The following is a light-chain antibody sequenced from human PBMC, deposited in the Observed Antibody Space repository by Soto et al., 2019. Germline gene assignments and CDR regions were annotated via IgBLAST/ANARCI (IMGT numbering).Light chain of an antibody. CDR3: CSYAGSSTSSV. CDR1: SSDVGSYNL. J-gene: IGLJ1*01. Sequence: QSVLTQPASVSGSPGQSITISCTGTSSDVGSYNLVSWYQQHPGKAPKLMIYEVSKRPSGVSNRFSGSKSGNTASLTISGVQAEDEADYYCCSYAGSSTSSVFGTGTKVTVL. V-gene: IGLV2-23*02. CDR2: EVS.